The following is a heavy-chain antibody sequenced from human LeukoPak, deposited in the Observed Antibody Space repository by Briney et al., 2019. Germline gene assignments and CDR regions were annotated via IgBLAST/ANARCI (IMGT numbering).Heavy chain of an antibody. Sequence: GASVKVSCKASGYTFTSYYMHWVRQAPGQGLEWMGGIIPIFGTANYAQKFQGRVTITADESTSTAYMELSSLRSEDTAVYYCAGYYYDSSGFRLDAFDIWGQGTMVTVSS. J-gene: IGHJ3*02. D-gene: IGHD3-22*01. CDR2: IIPIFGTA. V-gene: IGHV1-69*13. CDR3: AGYYYDSSGFRLDAFDI. CDR1: GYTFTSYY.